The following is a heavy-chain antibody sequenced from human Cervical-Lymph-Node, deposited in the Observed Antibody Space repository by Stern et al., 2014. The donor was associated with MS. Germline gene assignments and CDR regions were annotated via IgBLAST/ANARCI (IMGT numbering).Heavy chain of an antibody. Sequence: QVQLVQSGAEVKKPGASVKVSCKASGYTFTSFCISWVRQAPGQGLEWMGWISAYNGDTNYAQKLQGRGAMTTDTSSSTAYMQLRSLRSDDTAVYYCARGLLGSENAFDIWGQGTMVTVSS. V-gene: IGHV1-18*01. J-gene: IGHJ3*02. CDR3: ARGLLGSENAFDI. CDR2: ISAYNGDT. D-gene: IGHD2-15*01. CDR1: GYTFTSFC.